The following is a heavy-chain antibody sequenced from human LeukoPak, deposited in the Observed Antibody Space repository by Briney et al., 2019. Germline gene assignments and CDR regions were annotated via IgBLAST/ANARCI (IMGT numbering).Heavy chain of an antibody. CDR1: GFTFSSYA. CDR2: ISGDGGST. Sequence: GRSLRLSCAASGFTFSSYAMHWVRQAPGKGLEWVSLISGDGGSTYYADSVKGRFTISRDNSKNSLYLQMNSLRTEDTALYYCAKARNLQRGTPRFDPWGQGTLVTVSS. D-gene: IGHD1-14*01. J-gene: IGHJ5*02. V-gene: IGHV3-43*02. CDR3: AKARNLQRGTPRFDP.